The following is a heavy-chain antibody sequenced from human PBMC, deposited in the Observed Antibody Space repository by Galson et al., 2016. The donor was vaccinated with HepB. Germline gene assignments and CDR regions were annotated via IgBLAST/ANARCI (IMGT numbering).Heavy chain of an antibody. Sequence: SLRLSCAVAGFSFSDYAMHWVRQAPGKGLEYVAGISSNGGSTDYADSVTGRFTVSRDDSKNTLCLQMSSLRTEDTAVFYCVKDQVPSDFWSAEYTVFDYWGQGTLVTVSS. J-gene: IGHJ4*02. D-gene: IGHD3-3*01. CDR1: GFSFSDYA. V-gene: IGHV3-64D*09. CDR2: ISSNGGST. CDR3: VKDQVPSDFWSAEYTVFDY.